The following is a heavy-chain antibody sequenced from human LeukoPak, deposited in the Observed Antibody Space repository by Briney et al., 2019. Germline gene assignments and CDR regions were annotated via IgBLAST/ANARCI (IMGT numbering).Heavy chain of an antibody. Sequence: SETLSLTCTVSGGSIGTYYWSWIRQSPGKGLEWIGYIYVTGTRYNPYLQSRVTSSVDRSRNQFFLKMSSVTAADTAVYYCARHIGGGIEDMDVWGKGTKVIVSS. CDR1: GGSIGTYY. CDR3: ARHIGGGIEDMDV. J-gene: IGHJ6*03. D-gene: IGHD3-16*02. V-gene: IGHV4-59*08. CDR2: IYVTGT.